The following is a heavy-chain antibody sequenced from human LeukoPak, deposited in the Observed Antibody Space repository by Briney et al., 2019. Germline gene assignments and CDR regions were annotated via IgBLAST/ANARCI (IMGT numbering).Heavy chain of an antibody. J-gene: IGHJ5*02. Sequence: GASVKVSCKASGGTFSSYAISWVRQAPGQGLEWMGGIIPIFGTANYAQKFQGRVTITADESTSTAYMELSSLRSEDTAVYYCARDPEGSDPSSGWSRYPSNWFDPWGQGTLVTVSS. D-gene: IGHD6-19*01. CDR3: ARDPEGSDPSSGWSRYPSNWFDP. V-gene: IGHV1-69*13. CDR1: GGTFSSYA. CDR2: IIPIFGTA.